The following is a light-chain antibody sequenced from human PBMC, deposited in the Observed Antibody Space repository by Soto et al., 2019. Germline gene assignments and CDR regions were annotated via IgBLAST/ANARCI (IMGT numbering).Light chain of an antibody. Sequence: EIVRPQSPGTLSVSPGARGPLWWRARQSVSSDLAWSHKKAGQDPGLFMYGASTRATGIPARFSGIASGTEFNLTLHRLQSEECAVYDGQQLNNWTRTSCQETKVEIK. V-gene: IGKV3-15*01. CDR2: GAS. CDR1: QSVSSD. CDR3: QQLNNWTRT. J-gene: IGKJ1*01.